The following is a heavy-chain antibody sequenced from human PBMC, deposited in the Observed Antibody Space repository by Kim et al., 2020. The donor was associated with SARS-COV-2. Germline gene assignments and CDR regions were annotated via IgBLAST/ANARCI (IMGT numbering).Heavy chain of an antibody. D-gene: IGHD4-4*01. CDR3: TSDTVLYGLDV. CDR2: IRSGGTGI. J-gene: IGHJ6*02. CDR1: GFTVTDYW. Sequence: GGSLRLSCATSGFTVTDYWMHWVRQAPGKGLVWVSHIRSGGTGISYADSVKGRFTISRDNVNNTLYLQMNNLRAEDTALYYCTSDTVLYGLDVWGQGTPVTVSS. V-gene: IGHV3-74*01.